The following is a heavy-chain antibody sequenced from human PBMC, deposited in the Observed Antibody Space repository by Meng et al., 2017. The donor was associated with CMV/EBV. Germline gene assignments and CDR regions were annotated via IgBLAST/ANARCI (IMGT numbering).Heavy chain of an antibody. CDR2: ISSSSSYI. J-gene: IGHJ6*02. CDR1: GFTFSSYS. CDR3: ALPLYDFWSRYGDYYYYGMDV. V-gene: IGHV3-21*01. D-gene: IGHD3-3*01. Sequence: GGSLRLSCAASGFTFSSYSMNWVRQAPGKGLEWVSSISSSSSYIYYADSVKGRFTISRDNAKNSLYLQMNSLRAEDTAVYYCALPLYDFWSRYGDYYYYGMDVWGQGTTVTVSS.